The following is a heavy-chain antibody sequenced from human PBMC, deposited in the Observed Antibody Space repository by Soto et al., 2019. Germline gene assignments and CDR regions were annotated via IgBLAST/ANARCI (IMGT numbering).Heavy chain of an antibody. CDR2: IYPADSDT. CDR1: GYSFVSYW. D-gene: IGHD2-2*01. V-gene: IGHV5-51*03. Sequence: EVQLEQSGAEVKKPGESLKISCKGSGYSFVSYWSAWVRQKPGKGLEWMETIYPADSDTRYSPSFQGQVTISVDLSIRTAYLQWSSLRASDTAMYFCARGRHPCSSTTCSRWFDPWGQGTLVTVSS. CDR3: ARGRHPCSSTTCSRWFDP. J-gene: IGHJ5*02.